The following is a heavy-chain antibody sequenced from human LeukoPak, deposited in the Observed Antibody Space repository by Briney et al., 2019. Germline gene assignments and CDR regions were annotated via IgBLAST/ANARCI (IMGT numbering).Heavy chain of an antibody. CDR2: IIPIFGTA. CDR3: ARDLRASSSWYFNYYYYGMDV. V-gene: IGHV1-69*13. J-gene: IGHJ6*02. D-gene: IGHD6-13*01. CDR1: GGTFISYA. Sequence: ASVKVSCKASGGTFISYAISWVRQAPGQGLEWMGGIIPIFGTANYAQKFQGRVTITADESTSTAYMELSSLRSEDTAVYYCARDLRASSSWYFNYYYYGMDVWGQGTTVTVSS.